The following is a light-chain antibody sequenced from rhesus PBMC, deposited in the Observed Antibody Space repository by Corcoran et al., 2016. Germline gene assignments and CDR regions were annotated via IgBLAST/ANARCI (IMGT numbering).Light chain of an antibody. Sequence: DIQMTQSPSSLSASVGDRVTITCRASQGISSCLNWYQQKPGKAPKLLIYNANRLESGVPSRFSGSGSGTEFTLIISSLQPEDFATYYCQQYNSLPLTFGGGTKVEIK. V-gene: IGKV1-32*01. CDR1: QGISSC. CDR2: NAN. J-gene: IGKJ4*01. CDR3: QQYNSLPLT.